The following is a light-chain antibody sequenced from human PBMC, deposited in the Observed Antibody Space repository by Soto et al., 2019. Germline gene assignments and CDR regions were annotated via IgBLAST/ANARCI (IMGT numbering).Light chain of an antibody. J-gene: IGKJ1*01. CDR3: QQYNNWPQT. V-gene: IGKV3-15*01. CDR2: SAF. Sequence: EIVLTQAPATLSLSPGERATLSCRASQSIGLAIAWYQHTPGQAPRLLIYSAFTRATGVPARFSGRGSGTEFTLTISSLQSEDFAVYHCQQYNNWPQTFGQGTKVDIK. CDR1: QSIGLA.